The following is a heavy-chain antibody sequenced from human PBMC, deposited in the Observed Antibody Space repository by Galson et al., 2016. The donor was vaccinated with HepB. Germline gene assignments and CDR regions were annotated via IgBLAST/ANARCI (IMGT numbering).Heavy chain of an antibody. CDR2: INSSGSKR. D-gene: IGHD3-10*01. V-gene: IGHV3-23*01. Sequence: SLRLSCAASGFTFRSYDMSWVRQAPGKGLEWVSGINSSGSKRYYAASVKGRSTISRDNSKNTLYLQMNSLRVEDTAVYYCAKGKRYSDSGSYYVDYWGQGTLVTVSS. J-gene: IGHJ4*02. CDR3: AKGKRYSDSGSYYVDY. CDR1: GFTFRSYD.